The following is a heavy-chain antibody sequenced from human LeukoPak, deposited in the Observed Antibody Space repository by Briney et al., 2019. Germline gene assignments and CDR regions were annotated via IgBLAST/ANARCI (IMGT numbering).Heavy chain of an antibody. CDR3: ARLTRLSTSPDRYYLDY. CDR1: GDSISSYY. V-gene: IGHV4-4*09. Sequence: PTETLSLTCTVSGDSISSYYWSWIRQPPGEGLDWIGCIYTSGGTNYIPSLKGRVTISIDTSKNQFSLKLSSVTAADSAVYYCARLTRLSTSPDRYYLDYWGQGTLVTVSS. J-gene: IGHJ4*02. CDR2: IYTSGGT. D-gene: IGHD6-6*01.